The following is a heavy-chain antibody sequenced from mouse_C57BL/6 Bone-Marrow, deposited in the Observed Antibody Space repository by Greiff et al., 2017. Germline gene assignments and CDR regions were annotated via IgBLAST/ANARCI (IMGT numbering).Heavy chain of an antibody. CDR1: GYSITSGYY. V-gene: IGHV3-6*01. J-gene: IGHJ2*01. D-gene: IGHD3-2*02. CDR2: ISYDGSN. CDR3: AREDSSGNY. Sequence: EVHLVESGPGLVKPSQSLSLTCSVTGYSITSGYYWNWIRQFPGNKLEWMGYISYDGSNNYNPSLKNRISITRDTSKNQFFLKLNSVTTEDTATYYCAREDSSGNYWGQGTTLTVSS.